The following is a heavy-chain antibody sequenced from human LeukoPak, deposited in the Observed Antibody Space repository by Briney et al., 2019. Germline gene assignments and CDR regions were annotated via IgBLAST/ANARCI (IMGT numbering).Heavy chain of an antibody. Sequence: GSXXLXCXASXFTFSNAWMNWVRQAPGKGLEWVGRIKSKTDGGTTDYAAPVKGRFTISRDDSKNTLYLQMNSLKTEDTAVYYCTTELAPDSLDYWGQGTLVTVSS. CDR1: XFTFSNAW. V-gene: IGHV3-15*07. CDR3: TTELAPDSLDY. D-gene: IGHD3-22*01. J-gene: IGHJ4*02. CDR2: IKSKTDGGTT.